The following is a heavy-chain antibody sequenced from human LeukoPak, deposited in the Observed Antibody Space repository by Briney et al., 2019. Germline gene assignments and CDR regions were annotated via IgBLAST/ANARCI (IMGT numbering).Heavy chain of an antibody. CDR2: INPSGGST. Sequence: ASVKVSCKASGGTFISYAISWVRQAPGQGLEWMGIINPSGGSTSYAQKFQGRVTMTRDTSTSTVYMELSSLRSEDTAVYYCARAPITIFGVVSIDYWGQGTLVTVSS. D-gene: IGHD3-3*01. V-gene: IGHV1-46*01. CDR1: GGTFISYA. J-gene: IGHJ4*02. CDR3: ARAPITIFGVVSIDY.